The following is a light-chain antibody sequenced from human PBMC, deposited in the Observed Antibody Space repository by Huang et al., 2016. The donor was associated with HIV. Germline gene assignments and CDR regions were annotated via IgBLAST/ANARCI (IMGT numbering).Light chain of an antibody. CDR2: MAS. J-gene: IGKJ4*01. CDR3: MQSLQSLT. Sequence: DIVMTQSPLSLPVTPGGPASISCRSSQSPVHDNGYSCLDWYLQKPGQSPQVLIYMASGRDPGVPDRFSGGGSGTNFTLEINRVDAEDVGTYYCMQSLQSLTFGGGTRLEIK. V-gene: IGKV2-28*01. CDR1: QSPVHDNGYSC.